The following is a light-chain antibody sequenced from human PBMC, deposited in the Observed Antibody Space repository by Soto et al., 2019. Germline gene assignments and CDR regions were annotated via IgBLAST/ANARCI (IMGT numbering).Light chain of an antibody. V-gene: IGLV2-8*01. Sequence: QSALTQPPSASGSPGQSVTISCTGTSSDVGGYNYVSWYQQHPGKAPKLMIYEVSKRPSGVPGRFSGSKSGNTASLTVSGLQAEDAADYCYSSYAGSNSVVFGGGTKLTVL. CDR1: SSDVGGYNY. CDR2: EVS. J-gene: IGLJ2*01. CDR3: SSYAGSNSVV.